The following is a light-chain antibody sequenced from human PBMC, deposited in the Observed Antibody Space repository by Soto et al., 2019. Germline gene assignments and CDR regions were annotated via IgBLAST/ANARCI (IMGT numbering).Light chain of an antibody. CDR3: CSYTTSNTRQIV. J-gene: IGLJ1*01. CDR1: SSDVGGYNY. Sequence: QSVLTQPASVSGSPGQSITISCTGTSSDVGGYNYVSWYQQQPGKAPKFMIYDVSNRPSGVSNRFSGSKSGNTASLTISGLQAEDEADYYCCSYTTSNTRQIVLGTGTKV. CDR2: DVS. V-gene: IGLV2-14*01.